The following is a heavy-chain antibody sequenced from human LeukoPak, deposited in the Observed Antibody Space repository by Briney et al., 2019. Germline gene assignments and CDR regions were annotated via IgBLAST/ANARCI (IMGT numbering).Heavy chain of an antibody. CDR1: GGSISGYY. J-gene: IGHJ4*02. Sequence: SETLSLTCTVSGGSISGYYWSWIRQPAGKGLEWIGYIYYSGSTNYNPSLKSRVTISVDTSKNQFSLKLSSVTAADTAVYYCASRRGSIGYFDYWGQGTLVTVSS. V-gene: IGHV4-59*08. CDR2: IYYSGST. D-gene: IGHD2-15*01. CDR3: ASRRGSIGYFDY.